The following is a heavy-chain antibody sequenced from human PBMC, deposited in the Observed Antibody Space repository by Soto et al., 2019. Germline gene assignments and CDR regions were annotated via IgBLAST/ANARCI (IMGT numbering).Heavy chain of an antibody. J-gene: IGHJ4*02. D-gene: IGHD2-15*01. V-gene: IGHV1-3*01. CDR1: GYTFTSYA. Sequence: ASVKVSCKASGYTFTSYAMHWVRQAPGQRLEWMGWINAGNGNTKYSQKFQGRVTITRDKSTSTAYMELSSLRSEDTAVYYCARDHGQYCSGGSCYGYWGQGTLVTVSS. CDR3: ARDHGQYCSGGSCYGY. CDR2: INAGNGNT.